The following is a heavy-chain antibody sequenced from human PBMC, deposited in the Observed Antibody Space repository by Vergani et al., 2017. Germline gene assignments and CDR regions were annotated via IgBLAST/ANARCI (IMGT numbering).Heavy chain of an antibody. D-gene: IGHD6-13*01. CDR2: ISYDGSNK. V-gene: IGHV3-30*03. Sequence: QVQLVESGGGVVQPGRSLRLSCAASGFTFSSYGMHWVRQAPGKGLEWVAVISYDGSNKYYADSVKGRFTISRDNSKNTLYLQMNSLRAEDTAVYYCARVYTAAAALDYWGQGTLVTVSS. CDR3: ARVYTAAAALDY. CDR1: GFTFSSYG. J-gene: IGHJ4*02.